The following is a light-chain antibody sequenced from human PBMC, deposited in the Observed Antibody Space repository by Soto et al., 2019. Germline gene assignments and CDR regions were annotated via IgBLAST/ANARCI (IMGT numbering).Light chain of an antibody. Sequence: DIHMTQSPSTLSASVGDRVTITCRASQSISVWLAWYQQKPGKAPNLLIYKTSSLENGGPSRFSGSGSGTEFTLTSSSLQPDDFATYSCQHYNDYSWTFGQGTKVEIK. CDR2: KTS. CDR1: QSISVW. J-gene: IGKJ1*01. V-gene: IGKV1-5*03. CDR3: QHYNDYSWT.